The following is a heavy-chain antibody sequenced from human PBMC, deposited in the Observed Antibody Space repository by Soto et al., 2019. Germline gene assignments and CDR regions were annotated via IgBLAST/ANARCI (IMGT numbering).Heavy chain of an antibody. CDR3: ARDNPRGIAVAGVSYNYYYYGMDV. Sequence: EVQLVESGGGLVKPGGSLRLSCAASGFTFSSYSMNWVRQAPGKGLEWVSSISSSSSYIYYADSVKGRFTISRDNAKNSLYLQMNSLRAEDTAVYYCARDNPRGIAVAGVSYNYYYYGMDVWGQGTTVTVSS. CDR1: GFTFSSYS. D-gene: IGHD6-19*01. V-gene: IGHV3-21*01. CDR2: ISSSSSYI. J-gene: IGHJ6*02.